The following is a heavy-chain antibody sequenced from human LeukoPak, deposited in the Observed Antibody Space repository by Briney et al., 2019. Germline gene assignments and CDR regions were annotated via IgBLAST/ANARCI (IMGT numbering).Heavy chain of an antibody. CDR3: AKGFTTGWSEGYLDY. J-gene: IGHJ4*02. CDR1: GFALTNDA. Sequence: GRCLSLSRAVSGFALTNDAMNWVRRTPGKGREWGSAISGGNTYYAYSVRGRFTISRDSSKNTLYLHMDFLRAEDTAVYLCAKGFTTGWSEGYLDYWGQGTLVSVSS. CDR2: ISGGNT. V-gene: IGHV3-23*01. D-gene: IGHD6-19*01.